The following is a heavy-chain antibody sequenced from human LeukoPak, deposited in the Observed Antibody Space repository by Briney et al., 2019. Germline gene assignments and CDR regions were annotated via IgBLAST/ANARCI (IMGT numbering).Heavy chain of an antibody. CDR1: GYSFTNYW. CDR2: IYPGDSDT. D-gene: IGHD2-15*01. Sequence: HGESLKISCKGSGYSFTNYWIGWVRQMSGKGLEWMGIIYPGDSDTTYSPSFQGQVTMSADKSISTAYLQWNSLKASDTAMYYCASLGRDPCSGGSCYGLDFDYWGQGTLVTVSS. CDR3: ASLGRDPCSGGSCYGLDFDY. J-gene: IGHJ4*02. V-gene: IGHV5-51*01.